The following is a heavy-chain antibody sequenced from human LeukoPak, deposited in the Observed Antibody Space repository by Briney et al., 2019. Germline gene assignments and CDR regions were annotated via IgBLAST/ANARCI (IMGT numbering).Heavy chain of an antibody. Sequence: PGGSLRLSCSASGFTFSSYGMHWVRQAPGKGVEWVAVISYDGSNKYYADSVKGRFTISRDNSKNTLYLQMNSLRAEDTAVYYCAKDPSDSSGYYPHYWGQGTLVTVSS. J-gene: IGHJ4*02. D-gene: IGHD3-22*01. CDR1: GFTFSSYG. CDR3: AKDPSDSSGYYPHY. V-gene: IGHV3-30*18. CDR2: ISYDGSNK.